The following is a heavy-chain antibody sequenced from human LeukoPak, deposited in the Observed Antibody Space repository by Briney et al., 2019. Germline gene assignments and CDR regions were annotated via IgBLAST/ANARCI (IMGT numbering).Heavy chain of an antibody. CDR3: ASLLIAAAGTFNP. CDR1: GGSISTYA. D-gene: IGHD6-13*01. J-gene: IGHJ5*02. CDR2: IYTSGST. Sequence: SETLSLTCTVSGGSISTYAWYWIRQPAGKGLEWIGRIYTSGSTNYNPSLKSRVTISVDTSKNQFSLKLSSVTAADTAVYYCASLLIAAAGTFNPWGQGTLVTVSS. V-gene: IGHV4-4*07.